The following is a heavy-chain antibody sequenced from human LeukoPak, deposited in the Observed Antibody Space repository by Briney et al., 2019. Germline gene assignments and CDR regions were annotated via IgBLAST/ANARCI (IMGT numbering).Heavy chain of an antibody. CDR2: ISYDGSNK. CDR1: GFTFSSYA. D-gene: IGHD6-19*01. Sequence: PGRSLRLSCAASGFTFSSYAKHWVRQAPGKGLEWVAVISYDGSNKYYADSVKGRFTISRDNSKNTLYLQMNSLRAEDTAVYYCARAPDSSGWSLDYWGQGTLVTVSS. CDR3: ARAPDSSGWSLDY. V-gene: IGHV3-30-3*01. J-gene: IGHJ4*02.